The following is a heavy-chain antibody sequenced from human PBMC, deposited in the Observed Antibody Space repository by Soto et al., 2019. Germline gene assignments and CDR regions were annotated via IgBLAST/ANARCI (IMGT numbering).Heavy chain of an antibody. Sequence: PGGSLRLSSAASGFTFSSYGMHWVRQAPGKVLEWVAVISYDGSNKYYADSVKGRFTISRDNSKNTLYLQMNSLRAEDTAVYYCAKSEGYYDYVWGSYRYTYFDYWGQGTLVTVSS. CDR3: AKSEGYYDYVWGSYRYTYFDY. CDR2: ISYDGSNK. CDR1: GFTFSSYG. V-gene: IGHV3-30*18. J-gene: IGHJ4*02. D-gene: IGHD3-16*02.